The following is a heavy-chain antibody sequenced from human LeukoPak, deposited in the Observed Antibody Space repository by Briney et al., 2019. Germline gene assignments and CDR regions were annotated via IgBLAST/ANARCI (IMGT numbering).Heavy chain of an antibody. J-gene: IGHJ4*02. Sequence: ASVKVSCKASGYTFTGYYMHWVRQAPGQGLEWMGWINPNSGGTNYAQKFQGRVTMTRDTSISTAYMELSRLRSDDTAVYYCARDRPHFSCGGDCPLDYWGQGTLVTVSS. CDR3: ARDRPHFSCGGDCPLDY. CDR2: INPNSGGT. CDR1: GYTFTGYY. D-gene: IGHD2-21*02. V-gene: IGHV1-2*02.